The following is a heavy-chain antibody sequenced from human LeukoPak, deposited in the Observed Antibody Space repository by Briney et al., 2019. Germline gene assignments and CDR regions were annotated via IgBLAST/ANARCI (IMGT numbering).Heavy chain of an antibody. CDR3: ARGWNAPGDY. CDR2: IYHSGST. J-gene: IGHJ4*02. Sequence: SETLSLTCTVSGGSISSGDYYWSWIRQPPGKGLEWIGYIYHSGSTYYTPSLKSRLSMSLDTSKNQFSLNLSSVTAADTAVYYCARGWNAPGDYWGQGTLVTASS. V-gene: IGHV4-30-4*01. CDR1: GGSISSGDYY. D-gene: IGHD1-1*01.